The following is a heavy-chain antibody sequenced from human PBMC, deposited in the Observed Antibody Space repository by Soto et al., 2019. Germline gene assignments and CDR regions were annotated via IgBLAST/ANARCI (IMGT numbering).Heavy chain of an antibody. J-gene: IGHJ6*02. D-gene: IGHD1-1*01. V-gene: IGHV1-18*01. Sequence: SVKVSCKASGYPFTSYGISWVRQAPGQGLEWMGWINGGTGQTKHSQRFQGRVNITRDTSASTAYMELSSLRSEDTAVDYCARGKGMEENYYYYGLDIWGQGTTVTVSS. CDR2: INGGTGQT. CDR3: ARGKGMEENYYYYGLDI. CDR1: GYPFTSYG.